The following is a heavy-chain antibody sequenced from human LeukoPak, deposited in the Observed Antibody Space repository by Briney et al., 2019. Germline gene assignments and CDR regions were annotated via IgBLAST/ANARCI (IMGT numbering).Heavy chain of an antibody. CDR3: ARAYSNSDWYFDL. V-gene: IGHV4-4*09. J-gene: IGHJ2*01. CDR1: GGSISSYY. D-gene: IGHD6-6*01. CDR2: IYASGSA. Sequence: SGTLSLTCTVSGGSISSYYWSWIRQPPGKGLEWIGNIYASGSANHNPSLKSRVTISVDTSKNQFSLKLSSVTAADTAVYYCARAYSNSDWYFDLWGRGTLVTVSS.